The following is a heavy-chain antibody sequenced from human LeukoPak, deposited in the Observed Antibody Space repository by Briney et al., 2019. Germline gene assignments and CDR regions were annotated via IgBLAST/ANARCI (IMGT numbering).Heavy chain of an antibody. D-gene: IGHD6-19*01. V-gene: IGHV3-53*01. Sequence: PGGSLRLSCAASGFTVSSKYMSWVRQGPGKGLECVSVISNDGDTYYADSVKGRFTISRDTSKNTVSLQMNSLRAEDTAVYYCAGDKTTGGWYEFDYWGQGTLVTVSS. CDR1: GFTVSSKY. CDR3: AGDKTTGGWYEFDY. CDR2: ISNDGDT. J-gene: IGHJ4*02.